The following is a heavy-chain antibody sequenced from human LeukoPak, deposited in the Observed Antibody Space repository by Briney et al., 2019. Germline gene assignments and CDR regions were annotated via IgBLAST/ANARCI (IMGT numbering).Heavy chain of an antibody. CDR2: INHSGST. D-gene: IGHD5-12*01. Sequence: SETLSLTCAVYGGSFSGYYWSWIRQPPGKGLEWIGEINHSGSTNYNPSLKSRVTISVDTSKNQFSLKLGSVTAADTAVYYCARDLRGYSGYDQKENWFDPWGQGTLVTVSS. CDR3: ARDLRGYSGYDQKENWFDP. CDR1: GGSFSGYY. V-gene: IGHV4-34*01. J-gene: IGHJ5*02.